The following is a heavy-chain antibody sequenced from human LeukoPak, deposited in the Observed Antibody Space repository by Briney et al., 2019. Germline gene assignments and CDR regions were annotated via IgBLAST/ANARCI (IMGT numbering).Heavy chain of an antibody. CDR2: IYYSGST. CDR3: ARRFRSWDQKGEERHAFDI. J-gene: IGHJ3*02. Sequence: SETLSLTCTVSGGSISSYYWSWIRQPPGKGLEWIGYIYYSGSTNYNPSLKSRVTISVDTSKNQFSLKLSSVTAADTAVYYCARRFRSWDQKGEERHAFDIWGQGTMVTVSS. D-gene: IGHD1-1*01. CDR1: GGSISSYY. V-gene: IGHV4-59*01.